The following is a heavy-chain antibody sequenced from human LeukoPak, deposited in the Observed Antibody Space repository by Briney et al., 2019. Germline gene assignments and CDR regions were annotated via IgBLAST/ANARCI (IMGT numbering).Heavy chain of an antibody. CDR1: GYTFTSYG. CDR2: ISAYNGNT. CDR3: ARGYYYGSGSYFDDSGYYYYYMDV. Sequence: AASVKVSCKASGYTFTSYGISWVRQAPGQGLEWMGWISAYNGNTNYAQKLQGRVTMTTDTSTSTAYMELSSLRSEDTAVYYCARGYYYGSGSYFDDSGYYYYYMDVWGKGTTVTVSS. V-gene: IGHV1-18*01. D-gene: IGHD3-10*01. J-gene: IGHJ6*03.